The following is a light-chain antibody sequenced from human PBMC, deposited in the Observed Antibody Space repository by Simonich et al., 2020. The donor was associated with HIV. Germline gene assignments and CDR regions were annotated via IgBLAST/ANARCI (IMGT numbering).Light chain of an antibody. CDR3: CSYAGSSTWV. CDR1: SSDVGSYNL. Sequence: QSALTQPASVSGSPGQSITISCPGTSSDVGSYNLVSWYQQHPGKAPKLMIHEGNKLPSGVSNRFSGSKSGNTASLTISGLQAEDEADYYCCSYAGSSTWVFGGGTKLTVL. CDR2: EGN. V-gene: IGLV2-23*01. J-gene: IGLJ3*02.